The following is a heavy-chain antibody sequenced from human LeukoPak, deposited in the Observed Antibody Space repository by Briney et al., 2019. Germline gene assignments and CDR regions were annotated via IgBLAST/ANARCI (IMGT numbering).Heavy chain of an antibody. CDR2: IYYSGST. Sequence: SETLSLTCTVSGGSISSSSYYWGWIRQPPGKGLEWIGSIYYSGSTYYNPSLKSRVTISVDTSKNQFSLKPSSVTAADTAVYYCARHNPGSRSSWYGLSNWFDPWGQGTLVTVSS. CDR3: ARHNPGSRSSWYGLSNWFDP. V-gene: IGHV4-39*01. D-gene: IGHD6-13*01. J-gene: IGHJ5*02. CDR1: GGSISSSSYY.